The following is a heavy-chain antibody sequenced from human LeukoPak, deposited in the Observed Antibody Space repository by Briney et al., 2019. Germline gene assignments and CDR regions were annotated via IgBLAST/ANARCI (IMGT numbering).Heavy chain of an antibody. Sequence: GRSLRLSCAASGFTFSSYAMHWVRQAPAKGLEWVAVISYDGSNKYYADSVKGRFTISRDNSKNTLYLQMNSLRAEDTAVYYCARDLMQTTVTTDYFDYWGQGTLVTVSS. CDR2: ISYDGSNK. CDR1: GFTFSSYA. V-gene: IGHV3-30-3*01. CDR3: ARDLMQTTVTTDYFDY. J-gene: IGHJ4*02. D-gene: IGHD4-17*01.